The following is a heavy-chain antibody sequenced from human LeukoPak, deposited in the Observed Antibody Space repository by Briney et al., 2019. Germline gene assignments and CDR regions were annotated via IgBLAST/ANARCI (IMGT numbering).Heavy chain of an antibody. CDR3: ARGTWTGKAFDY. D-gene: IGHD3/OR15-3a*01. CDR2: ISAYNGDT. Sequence: ASVKVSCKASGYTFINYSVSWVRQAPGQGLEWMGWISAYNGDTDYAQNLQGRVTMTTDTSTSTAYMELRSLRSDDTAVYYCARGTWTGKAFDYWGQGTLVTVSS. CDR1: GYTFINYS. V-gene: IGHV1-18*01. J-gene: IGHJ4*02.